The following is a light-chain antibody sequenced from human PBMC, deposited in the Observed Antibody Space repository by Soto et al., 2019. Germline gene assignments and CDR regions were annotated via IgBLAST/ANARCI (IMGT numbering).Light chain of an antibody. Sequence: QSALTQPRSVSGSPGQSVTISCTGTSSDVGGYNYVSWYQQHPGKAPKLMIYDVSKRPSGVPDRFSGSKSGNTASLTTSGLQAEDEADYYCCSYAGSYTSYVFGTGTK. CDR3: CSYAGSYTSYV. V-gene: IGLV2-11*01. CDR1: SSDVGGYNY. J-gene: IGLJ1*01. CDR2: DVS.